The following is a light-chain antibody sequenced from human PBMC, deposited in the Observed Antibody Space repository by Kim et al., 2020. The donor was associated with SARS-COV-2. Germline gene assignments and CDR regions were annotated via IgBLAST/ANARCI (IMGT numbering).Light chain of an antibody. CDR3: QQYGTPPST. V-gene: IGKV3-20*01. J-gene: IGKJ2*01. CDR1: QSLDSKH. CDR2: GGS. Sequence: EVVLTQSPVTLSLSPGERATLSYRASQSLDSKHLAWYQQRPGQAPRLLIYGGSTRATGIPDRFSGSGSGTDFTLTISRLEPEDTAVYYCQQYGTPPSTFGQGTKLEI.